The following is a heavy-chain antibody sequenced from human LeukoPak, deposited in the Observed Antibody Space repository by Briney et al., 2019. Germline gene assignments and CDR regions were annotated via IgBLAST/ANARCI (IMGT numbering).Heavy chain of an antibody. CDR3: ARGLTFGGVTNDAFDI. V-gene: IGHV1-46*01. CDR1: GYTFTSYY. J-gene: IGHJ3*02. D-gene: IGHD3-16*01. Sequence: GASVKVSCKACGYTFTSYYMNWVRQAAGQGREWMGIINPTGGSTSYPQKFQGRVTMTRDTSTSTVYMELSSLRSEDPAVYYCARGLTFGGVTNDAFDIWGQGTMVTVSS. CDR2: INPTGGST.